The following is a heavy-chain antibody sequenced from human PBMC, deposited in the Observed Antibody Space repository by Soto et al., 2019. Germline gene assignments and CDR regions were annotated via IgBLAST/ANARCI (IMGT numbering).Heavy chain of an antibody. V-gene: IGHV1-69*01. Sequence: QVQLVQSGAEVKKPGSSVKVSCKASGGTFSSYAISWVRQAPGQGLEWMGGIIPIFGTANYAQKFQGRVTITVDESTSTAYMELSSLRSEDTAVYYCARRGDCSSTSCYMNWFDPWGQGTLVTVSS. CDR2: IIPIFGTA. CDR1: GGTFSSYA. CDR3: ARRGDCSSTSCYMNWFDP. J-gene: IGHJ5*02. D-gene: IGHD2-2*01.